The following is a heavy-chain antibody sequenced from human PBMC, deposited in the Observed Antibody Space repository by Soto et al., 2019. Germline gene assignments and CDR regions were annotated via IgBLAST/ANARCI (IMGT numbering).Heavy chain of an antibody. Sequence: PGGSLRLSCAASGFTFSSYAMSWVRQAPGKGLEWVSAISGSGGSTYYADSVKGRFTISRDNSKNTLYLQMNSLRAEDTAVYYCAGDSENHYYYYYYMDVWGKGTTVTVSS. D-gene: IGHD4-17*01. CDR3: AGDSENHYYYYYYMDV. CDR1: GFTFSSYA. CDR2: ISGSGGST. J-gene: IGHJ6*03. V-gene: IGHV3-23*01.